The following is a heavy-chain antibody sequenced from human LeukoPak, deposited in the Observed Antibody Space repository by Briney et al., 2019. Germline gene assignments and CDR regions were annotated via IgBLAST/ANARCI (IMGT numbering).Heavy chain of an antibody. Sequence: PSETLSLTCAVYGGSFSGYYWGWIRQPPGKGLEWIGSIYYSGSTYYNPSLKSRVTISVDTSKNQFSLKLSSVTAADTAVYYCARGRAQITMIVVVSHYFDYWGQGTLVTVSS. CDR3: ARGRAQITMIVVVSHYFDY. J-gene: IGHJ4*02. CDR1: GGSFSGYY. CDR2: IYYSGST. V-gene: IGHV4-34*01. D-gene: IGHD3-22*01.